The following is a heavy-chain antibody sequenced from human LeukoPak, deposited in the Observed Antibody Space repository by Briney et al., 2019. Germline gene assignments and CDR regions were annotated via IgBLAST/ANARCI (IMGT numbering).Heavy chain of an antibody. CDR2: IWYDGSNK. CDR3: AGQWELRWFDP. CDR1: GFTFNSYA. J-gene: IGHJ5*02. V-gene: IGHV3-33*08. Sequence: AGGSLRLSCAASGFTFNSYAMHWVRQAPGKGLEWVAVIWYDGSNKYYADSVKGRFTISRDNSKNTLYLQMNSLRAEDTAVYYCAGQWELRWFDPWGQGTLVTVSS. D-gene: IGHD1-26*01.